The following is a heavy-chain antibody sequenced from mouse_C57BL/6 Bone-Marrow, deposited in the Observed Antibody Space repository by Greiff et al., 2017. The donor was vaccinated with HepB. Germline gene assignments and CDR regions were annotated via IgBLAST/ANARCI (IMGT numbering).Heavy chain of an antibody. J-gene: IGHJ1*03. Sequence: VQLQQSGPELVKPGASVKISCKASGYTFTDYYMNWVKQSHGKSLEWIGDINPNNGGTSYNQKFKGKATLTVDKSSSTAYMELRSLTSEDSAVYYCARRGPITTVVANPHWYFDVWGTGTTVTVSS. CDR1: GYTFTDYY. D-gene: IGHD1-1*01. CDR2: INPNNGGT. CDR3: ARRGPITTVVANPHWYFDV. V-gene: IGHV1-26*01.